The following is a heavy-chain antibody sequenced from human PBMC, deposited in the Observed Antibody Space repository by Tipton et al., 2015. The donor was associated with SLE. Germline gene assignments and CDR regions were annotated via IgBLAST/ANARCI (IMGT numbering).Heavy chain of an antibody. CDR1: GYTFISYY. J-gene: IGHJ4*02. CDR2: INPSGGST. Sequence: QLVQSGAEVKKPGASVKVSCKASGYTFISYYIHWVRQAPGQGLEWMGIINPSGGSTSYAQRFQDRVTMTRDTSTSTVYMELTSLKSEDTAVYYCARESEGFFWGRDFDYWGQGALVTVSS. CDR3: ARESEGFFWGRDFDY. D-gene: IGHD3-16*01. V-gene: IGHV1-46*01.